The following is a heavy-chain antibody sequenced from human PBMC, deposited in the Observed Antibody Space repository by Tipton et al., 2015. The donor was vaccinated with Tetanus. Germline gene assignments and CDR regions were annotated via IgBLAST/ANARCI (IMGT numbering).Heavy chain of an antibody. J-gene: IGHJ4*02. CDR1: VGSISSGDYY. V-gene: IGHV4-30-4*01. D-gene: IGHD2-8*01. Sequence: TLSLTCTVSVGSISSGDYYWSWVRQSPGEGLEWIGHIYKSGNTYYKPSLKSRVAISIDASKNQFSLKLSSVTAADTAVYYCARTQGSALIDYWGQGPLVTVSS. CDR3: ARTQGSALIDY. CDR2: IYKSGNT.